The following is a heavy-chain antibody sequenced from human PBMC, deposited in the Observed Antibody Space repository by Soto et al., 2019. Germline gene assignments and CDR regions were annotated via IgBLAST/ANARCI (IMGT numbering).Heavy chain of an antibody. CDR1: GFTFRSYS. J-gene: IGHJ5*01. CDR3: TTGGLTRYCSGGDCYS. D-gene: IGHD2-21*02. Sequence: EVQLLESGGGLVQPGGSLRLSCAASGFTFRSYSMTWVRQTPGKGLEWVSSMNPTAENVYHADSVKGRFTISRDNSRRKLKLQMNRPRVEDTALYYCTTGGLTRYCSGGDCYSGGQATLATVSS. V-gene: IGHV3-23*01. CDR2: MNPTAENV.